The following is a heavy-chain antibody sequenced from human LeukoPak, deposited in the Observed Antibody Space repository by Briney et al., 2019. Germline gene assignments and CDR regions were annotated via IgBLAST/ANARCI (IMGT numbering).Heavy chain of an antibody. Sequence: SETLSLTCTVSGGSISSSSYYWGWIRQPPGKGLEWIGSIYYSGSTYYNPSLKSRVTISVDTSKNQFSLKLSSVTAADTAVYYCARDFRNYYGSGSYSDVWGKGTTVTVSS. CDR3: ARDFRNYYGSGSYSDV. J-gene: IGHJ6*04. CDR1: GGSISSSSYY. V-gene: IGHV4-39*07. CDR2: IYYSGST. D-gene: IGHD3-10*01.